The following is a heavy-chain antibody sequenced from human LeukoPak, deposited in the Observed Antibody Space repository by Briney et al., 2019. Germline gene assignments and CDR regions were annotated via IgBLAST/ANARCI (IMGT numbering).Heavy chain of an antibody. CDR1: GFTFSSYG. Sequence: GGSLRLSCAASGFTFSSYGMHWVRQAPGKGLEWVASIWHDGSNLDYADSVKGRITISRDNSKNTVYLQMNSLRAEDTAVYYCAREWLIGTNYYYYYGLDVWGQGTTVTVSS. V-gene: IGHV3-33*01. J-gene: IGHJ6*02. CDR2: IWHDGSNL. D-gene: IGHD5-24*01. CDR3: AREWLIGTNYYYYYGLDV.